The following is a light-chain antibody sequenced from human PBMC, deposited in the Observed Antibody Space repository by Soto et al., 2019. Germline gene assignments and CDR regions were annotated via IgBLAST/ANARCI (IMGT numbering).Light chain of an antibody. J-gene: IGKJ2*01. CDR1: QGISNY. CDR2: AAS. CDR3: QRYNSAPHT. V-gene: IGKV1-27*01. Sequence: DIKMTQSPPSLSASAGDRVTITCRASQGISNYLAWYQQKPGTVPKVLIYAASTLQSGVPSRFSGSGSGTDFTLTISSLQPEDVATYYCQRYNSAPHTFGQGTKLEIK.